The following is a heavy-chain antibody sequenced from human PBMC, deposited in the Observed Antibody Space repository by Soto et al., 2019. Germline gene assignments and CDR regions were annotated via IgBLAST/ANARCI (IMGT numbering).Heavy chain of an antibody. D-gene: IGHD3-9*01. CDR2: ISAYNGNT. V-gene: IGHV1-18*01. Sequence: DSVKVSCKASGYTFTSYGISGVRQAPGQGLEWMGWISAYNGNTNYAQKLQGRVTMTTDTSTSTAYMELRSLRSDDTAVYYCARAYYDILTGLTLFDYWGQGTLVTVSS. J-gene: IGHJ4*02. CDR1: GYTFTSYG. CDR3: ARAYYDILTGLTLFDY.